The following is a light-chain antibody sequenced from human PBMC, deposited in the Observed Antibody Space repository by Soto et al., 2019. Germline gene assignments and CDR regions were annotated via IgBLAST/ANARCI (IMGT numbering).Light chain of an antibody. Sequence: DIVLTQSPLSLPVTPGEPASISCRSSQSLLHRNGYNYLDWYLQKPGQSPQFLIYLGSTRASGVPDRFSGSGSGTDFTLKISRLEAEDVGLYYFMQALQTPFTFGPGTKVHIK. CDR1: QSLLHRNGYNY. CDR2: LGS. V-gene: IGKV2-28*01. J-gene: IGKJ3*01. CDR3: MQALQTPFT.